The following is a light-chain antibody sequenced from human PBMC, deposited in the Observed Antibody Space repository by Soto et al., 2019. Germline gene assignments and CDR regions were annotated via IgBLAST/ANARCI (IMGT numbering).Light chain of an antibody. CDR2: EVS. J-gene: IGLJ1*01. CDR3: SSYTSSSTLV. V-gene: IGLV2-14*01. CDR1: SSDVGGYNY. Sequence: QSALTQPASVSGSPGQSITISCTGTSSDVGGYNYVSWYQQHPGKAPKLMIYEVSNRPPGVSNRFSGSKSGNTASLTISGLHAEDEADYYCSSYTSSSTLVFGTGTKVTVL.